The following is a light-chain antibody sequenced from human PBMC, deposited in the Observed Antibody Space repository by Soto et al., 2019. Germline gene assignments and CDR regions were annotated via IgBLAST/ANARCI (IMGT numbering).Light chain of an antibody. Sequence: EIVMTQSPATLSVSPGETATLSCRASQSVGSAVAWYQLKPGQGPRLLIVGASIRATGVPGRFSGGGSGTEFTLTLSSLQSEDFAVYYCQQYRNWPPLTFGGGTTVEIK. CDR1: QSVGSA. CDR2: GAS. J-gene: IGKJ4*01. V-gene: IGKV3-15*01. CDR3: QQYRNWPPLT.